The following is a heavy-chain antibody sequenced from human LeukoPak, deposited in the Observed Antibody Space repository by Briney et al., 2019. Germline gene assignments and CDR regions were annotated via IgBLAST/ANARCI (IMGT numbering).Heavy chain of an antibody. V-gene: IGHV1-2*02. Sequence: ASVKVSCKASGYTFTGYYMHWVRQAPGQGLEWMGWINPNSGGTNYAQKFQGRVTTTRDTSISTAYMELSRLRSDDTAVYYCASAYTAMALFDYWGQGTLVTVSS. CDR3: ASAYTAMALFDY. J-gene: IGHJ4*02. CDR1: GYTFTGYY. CDR2: INPNSGGT. D-gene: IGHD5-18*01.